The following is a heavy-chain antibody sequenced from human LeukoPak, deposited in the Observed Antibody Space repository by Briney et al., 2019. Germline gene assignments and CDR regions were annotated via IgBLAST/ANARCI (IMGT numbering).Heavy chain of an antibody. Sequence: ASVKVSCKVSGYTLTELSMHWVRQAPGKGLEWMGGFDPEDGETIYAQKFQGRVTMTEDTSTDTAYMELSSLRSEDTAVYYCATVLITFGGVIGHDAFDIWGQGTMVTVS. V-gene: IGHV1-24*01. CDR2: FDPEDGET. CDR1: GYTLTELS. J-gene: IGHJ3*02. D-gene: IGHD3-16*02. CDR3: ATVLITFGGVIGHDAFDI.